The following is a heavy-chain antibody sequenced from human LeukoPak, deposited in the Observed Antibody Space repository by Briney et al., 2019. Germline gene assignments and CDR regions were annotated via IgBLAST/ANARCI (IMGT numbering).Heavy chain of an antibody. Sequence: SETLSLTCAVYGGSFSGYYWSWIRQPPGKGLEWIGEINHSGSTNYNPSLKSRVTISVDTSKNQFSLKLSSVTAADTAVYYCARGYSSSWYLIDYFDYWGQGTLVTVSS. J-gene: IGHJ4*02. CDR1: GGSFSGYY. CDR3: ARGYSSSWYLIDYFDY. D-gene: IGHD6-13*01. CDR2: INHSGST. V-gene: IGHV4-34*01.